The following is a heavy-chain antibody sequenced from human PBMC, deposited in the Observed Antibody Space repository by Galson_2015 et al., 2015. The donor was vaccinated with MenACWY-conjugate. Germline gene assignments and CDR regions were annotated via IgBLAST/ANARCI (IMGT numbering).Heavy chain of an antibody. J-gene: IGHJ6*03. V-gene: IGHV3-11*06. CDR3: AKDSGWWYMDV. Sequence: SLRLSCAASGFTSSDYYMSWIRQAPGKGLEWVSYISSSSSYTNYADSVKGRFTISRDNPRNTLYLQMNSLRSEDTAVYHCAKDSGWWYMDVWGKGTTVTVSS. D-gene: IGHD2-15*01. CDR2: ISSSSSYT. CDR1: GFTSSDYY.